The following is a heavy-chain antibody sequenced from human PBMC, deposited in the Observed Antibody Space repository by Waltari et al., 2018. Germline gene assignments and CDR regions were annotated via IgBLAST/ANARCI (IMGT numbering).Heavy chain of an antibody. CDR1: GGSISSHY. Sequence: QVQLQESGPGLVKPSETLSLTCTVSGGSISSHYWSWIRQPPGKGLEWIGYIYYSGSTNHTPSLKSRVTISVDTSKNQFSLKLSSVTAADTAVYYCAVGGYYDSSGYIWFDPWGQGTLVTVSS. D-gene: IGHD3-22*01. J-gene: IGHJ5*02. V-gene: IGHV4-59*11. CDR3: AVGGYYDSSGYIWFDP. CDR2: IYYSGST.